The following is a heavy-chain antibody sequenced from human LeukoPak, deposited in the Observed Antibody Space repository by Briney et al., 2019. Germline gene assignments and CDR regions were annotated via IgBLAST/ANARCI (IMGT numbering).Heavy chain of an antibody. D-gene: IGHD2-15*01. CDR1: GGSISSYY. V-gene: IGHV4-4*07. CDR2: IYTSGST. Sequence: PSETLSLTCTVSGGSISSYYWSWIRQPAGKGLEWIGRIYTSGSTNYNPSLKSRVTMSVDTSKNQFSLKLSSVTAADTAVYYCARTYCSGGSCYLINAFDIWGQGTMVTVSS. J-gene: IGHJ3*02. CDR3: ARTYCSGGSCYLINAFDI.